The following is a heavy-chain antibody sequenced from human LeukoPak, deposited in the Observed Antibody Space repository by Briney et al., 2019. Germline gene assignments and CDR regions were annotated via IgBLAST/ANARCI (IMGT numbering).Heavy chain of an antibody. V-gene: IGHV3-48*03. J-gene: IGHJ4*02. D-gene: IGHD6-6*01. CDR3: ARGGAARPDF. CDR2: ISNGDGTI. Sequence: GGSLRLSCAASGFTFSTYEMNWVRQAPGKGLEWVSYISNGDGTIKYADSVKGRFTISRDNAKNSLYLQMNSLRVEDTAVYYCARGGAARPDFWGQGTLVTVSS. CDR1: GFTFSTYE.